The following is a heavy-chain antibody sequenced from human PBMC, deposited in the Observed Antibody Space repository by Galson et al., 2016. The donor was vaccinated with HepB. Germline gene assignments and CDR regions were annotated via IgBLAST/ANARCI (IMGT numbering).Heavy chain of an antibody. V-gene: IGHV1-46*01. J-gene: IGHJ4*02. CDR1: GYTFTNYY. D-gene: IGHD5-18*01. CDR3: ARASGYNYGWDDY. Sequence: SVKVSCKALGYTFTNYYMHWVRQAPGQGLEWIGIINPSGGSTFYAQRFQGRVTMTRDTSTSTVYMEVSSLRSEDTAVYYCARASGYNYGWDDYWGQGTLVTVSS. CDR2: INPSGGST.